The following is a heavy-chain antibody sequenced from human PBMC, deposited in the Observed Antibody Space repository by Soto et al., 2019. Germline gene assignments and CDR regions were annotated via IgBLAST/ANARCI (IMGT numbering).Heavy chain of an antibody. CDR2: IYPGDSDT. J-gene: IGHJ6*02. Sequence: GESLKISCKGSGYSFTSYWIGWVRQMPGKGLEWMGIIYPGDSDTRYSPSFQGQVTISADKSISTAYLQWSSLKASDTAMYYCARLITMVRVVIISLPDIYGIDVRAQRTTVTGSS. CDR1: GYSFTSYW. D-gene: IGHD3-10*01. V-gene: IGHV5-51*01. CDR3: ARLITMVRVVIISLPDIYGIDV.